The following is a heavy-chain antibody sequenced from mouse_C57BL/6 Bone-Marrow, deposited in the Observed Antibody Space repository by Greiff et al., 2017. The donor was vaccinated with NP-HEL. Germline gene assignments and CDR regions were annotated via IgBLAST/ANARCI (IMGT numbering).Heavy chain of an antibody. V-gene: IGHV5-12*01. Sequence: VQLKESGGGLVQPGGSLKLSCAASGFTFSDYYMYWVRQTPEKRLEWVAYISNGGGSTYYPDTVKGRFTISRDNAKNTLYLQMSRLKSEDTAMYYCARRGDGYDGEAFAYWGQGTLVTVSA. D-gene: IGHD2-2*01. CDR3: ARRGDGYDGEAFAY. J-gene: IGHJ3*01. CDR2: ISNGGGST. CDR1: GFTFSDYY.